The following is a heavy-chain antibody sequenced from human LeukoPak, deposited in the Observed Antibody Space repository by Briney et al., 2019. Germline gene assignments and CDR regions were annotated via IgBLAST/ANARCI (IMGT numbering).Heavy chain of an antibody. CDR2: IIPIFGTA. V-gene: IGHV1-69*13. CDR3: ATAPRYSSSWQYYFDY. J-gene: IGHJ4*02. Sequence: SVKVSCTASGGTFSSYAISWVRQAPGQGLEWMGGIIPIFGTANYAQKFQGRVTITADESTSTAYMELSSLRSEDTAVYYCATAPRYSSSWQYYFDYWGQGTLVTVSS. D-gene: IGHD6-13*01. CDR1: GGTFSSYA.